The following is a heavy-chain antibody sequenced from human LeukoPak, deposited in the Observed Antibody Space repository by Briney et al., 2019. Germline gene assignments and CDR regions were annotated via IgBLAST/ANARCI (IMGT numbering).Heavy chain of an antibody. CDR2: IYTSGST. V-gene: IGHV4-4*07. D-gene: IGHD6-19*01. J-gene: IGHJ6*03. CDR1: GGSISSYY. CDR3: ARDSSGWYSNYYYYHREV. Sequence: SETLSLTCTVSGGSISSYYWSWIRQPAGKGLEWIGRIYTSGSTNYNPSLKSRVTMSVDTSKNQFSLKLSSVTAADTAVYYCARDSSGWYSNYYYYHREVWGESTTVTVSS.